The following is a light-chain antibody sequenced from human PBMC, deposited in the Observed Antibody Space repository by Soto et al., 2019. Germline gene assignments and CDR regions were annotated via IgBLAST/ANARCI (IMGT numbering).Light chain of an antibody. CDR3: ASYTSSSTSVI. J-gene: IGLJ2*01. Sequence: QSVLTQPASVSGSPGQSITISCTGTSSDVGGYKYVSWYQQHPDKAPKLIIFEVSNRPSGISSRFSGSKSGNPASLTISGLQAEDEADYYCASYTSSSTSVIFGRGTKLTVL. CDR1: SSDVGGYKY. CDR2: EVS. V-gene: IGLV2-14*01.